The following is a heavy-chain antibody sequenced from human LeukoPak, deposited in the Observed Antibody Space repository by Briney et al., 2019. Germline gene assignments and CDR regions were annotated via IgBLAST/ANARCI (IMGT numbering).Heavy chain of an antibody. CDR1: GGSLSGYY. V-gene: IGHV4-34*01. CDR2: IYYIGST. J-gene: IGHJ3*02. CDR3: ARGSYRDYGDYGSSEAFDI. Sequence: SETLSLTCVLYGGSLSGYYWGWIRHPPGEGLGWIGSIYYIGSTCYNPSLQGRVTISVDTSKNQFSLKLSSVTAADTAVYYCARGSYRDYGDYGSSEAFDIWGQGKMVTVSS. D-gene: IGHD4-17*01.